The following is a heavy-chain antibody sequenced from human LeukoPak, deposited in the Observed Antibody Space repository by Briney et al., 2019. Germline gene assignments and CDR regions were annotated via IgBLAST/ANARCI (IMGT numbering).Heavy chain of an antibody. J-gene: IGHJ4*02. CDR3: ARDLRGNDDYDY. Sequence: SQTLSLTCTVSGGSISSGGYYWSWIRQRPGKGLEWIGYIYYSGSTYYNPSLKSRVTISVDTSKNQFSLKLSSVTAADTAVYYCARDLRGNDDYDYWGQGTLVTVSS. V-gene: IGHV4-31*03. CDR1: GGSISSGGYY. CDR2: IYYSGST. D-gene: IGHD1-1*01.